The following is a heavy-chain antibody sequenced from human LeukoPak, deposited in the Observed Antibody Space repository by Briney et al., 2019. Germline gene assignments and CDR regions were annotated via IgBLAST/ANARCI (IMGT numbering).Heavy chain of an antibody. CDR2: ISSNGGST. CDR3: ARELGYCSSTSCYDYMDV. Sequence: SLRLSCAASGFTFSSYAMHWVRQAPGKGLEYVSAISSNGGSTYYANSVKGRFTISRDNSKNTLYLQMGSLRAEDMAVYYCARELGYCSSTSCYDYMDVWGKGTTVTVSS. J-gene: IGHJ6*03. CDR1: GFTFSSYA. D-gene: IGHD2-2*01. V-gene: IGHV3-64*01.